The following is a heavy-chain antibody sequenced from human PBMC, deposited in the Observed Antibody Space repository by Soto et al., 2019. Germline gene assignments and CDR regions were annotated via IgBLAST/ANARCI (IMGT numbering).Heavy chain of an antibody. J-gene: IGHJ4*02. CDR2: INPNSGGT. D-gene: IGHD6-19*01. CDR3: ASAAVTGTAGLDF. V-gene: IGHV1-2*02. Sequence: ASVKVSCKASGYTFSGFYMHWVRQAPGQGLEWMGWINPNSGGTTSAAKFQGRVTMTRDTSISTAYMELSRLTSDDTAVYYCASAAVTGTAGLDFWGQGAQVTVSS. CDR1: GYTFSGFY.